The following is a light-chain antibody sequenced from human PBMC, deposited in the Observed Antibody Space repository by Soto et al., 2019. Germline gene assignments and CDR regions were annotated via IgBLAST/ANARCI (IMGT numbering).Light chain of an antibody. V-gene: IGKV3-11*01. J-gene: IGKJ1*01. CDR2: DAS. Sequence: EIVLTQSPVTLSLSPGERATLSCRASQSVSSYLACYQQKPGQAPRLLIYDASNRATGIPARFSGSGSGTDFTLTISSLEPEDFAVYYCQQRSNWPRTFGHGTKVDIK. CDR3: QQRSNWPRT. CDR1: QSVSSY.